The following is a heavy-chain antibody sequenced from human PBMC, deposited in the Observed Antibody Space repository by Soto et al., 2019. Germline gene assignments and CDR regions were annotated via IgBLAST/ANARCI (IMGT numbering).Heavy chain of an antibody. J-gene: IGHJ6*02. CDR2: IKGDGSIT. CDR1: GFTFSDHW. Sequence: EVQLVESGGGLVQPGGSLRLSCAASGFTFSDHWIHWVRQGPGEGLVWVSRIKGDGSITNYADSVKGRFTISRDNAKNTVYLQINSLRVEDKALYYCARGLRGAYGMDVWGQGTTVTVSS. D-gene: IGHD2-21*01. V-gene: IGHV3-74*01. CDR3: ARGLRGAYGMDV.